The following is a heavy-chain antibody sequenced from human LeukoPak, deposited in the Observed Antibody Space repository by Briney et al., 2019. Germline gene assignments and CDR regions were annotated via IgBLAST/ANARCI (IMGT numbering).Heavy chain of an antibody. CDR1: GYSFTSYW. CDR3: ARQRGYDSSGYPVTYFDY. J-gene: IGHJ4*02. V-gene: IGHV5-51*01. D-gene: IGHD3-22*01. CDR2: IYPGDSDT. Sequence: GESLKISCQGSGYSFTSYWIGWVRQMPGKGLEWMGIIYPGDSDTRYSPSFQGQVTLSADKSISTAYLQWSSLKASDTAMYFCARQRGYDSSGYPVTYFDYWGQGTLVTVSS.